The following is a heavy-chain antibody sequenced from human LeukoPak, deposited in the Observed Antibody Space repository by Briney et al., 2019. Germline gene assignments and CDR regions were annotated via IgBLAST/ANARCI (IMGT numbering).Heavy chain of an antibody. CDR2: IWHDGSSE. D-gene: IGHD3-22*01. CDR1: GFIFSNYG. J-gene: IGHJ4*02. CDR3: AKDDRGGWSGYFDN. Sequence: GGSLRLSCAASGFIFSNYGMHWVRQAPGKGLEWVAVIWHDGSSEFYADSVRGRFSISRDDSKNTVYLQMNILGAEDTPLYYCAKDDRGGWSGYFDNWGQGTLVTVSS. V-gene: IGHV3-33*06.